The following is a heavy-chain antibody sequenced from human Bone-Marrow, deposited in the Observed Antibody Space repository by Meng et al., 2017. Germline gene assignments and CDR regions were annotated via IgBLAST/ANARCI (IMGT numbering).Heavy chain of an antibody. J-gene: IGHJ4*02. D-gene: IGHD1-14*01. Sequence: VQLQQWGAGLLKPSETLSLTCVVSGGSFSDYYWSWIRQPPGKGLEWIGEINHSGSTNYNPSLESRATISVDTSQNNLSLKLSSLRSEDTAVYYCARSGITVNILIYWGQGTLVTVSS. CDR1: GGSFSDYY. CDR2: INHSGST. CDR3: ARSGITVNILIY. V-gene: IGHV4-34*01.